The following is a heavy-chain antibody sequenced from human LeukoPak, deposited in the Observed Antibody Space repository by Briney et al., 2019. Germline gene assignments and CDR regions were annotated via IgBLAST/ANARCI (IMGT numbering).Heavy chain of an antibody. CDR1: GFTVSSNY. D-gene: IGHD1-26*01. CDR3: ASSGNYYPYLLDY. Sequence: GSLRLSCADSGFTVSSNYMRWVRQAPGKGLEWVSVIYSGGSTYYADSVKGRFTISRDNSKNTLYLQMNSLRAEDTAVYYCASSGNYYPYLLDYWGQGTLVTVSS. CDR2: IYSGGST. J-gene: IGHJ4*02. V-gene: IGHV3-53*01.